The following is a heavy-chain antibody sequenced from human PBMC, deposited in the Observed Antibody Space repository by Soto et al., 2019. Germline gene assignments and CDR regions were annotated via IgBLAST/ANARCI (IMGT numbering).Heavy chain of an antibody. CDR3: ARARAQTTGYSGYELSYYFDY. CDR2: INPNSGGT. D-gene: IGHD5-12*01. Sequence: GASVKVSCKASGYTFTGYYMHWVRQAPGQGLEWMGWINPNSGGTNYAQKFQGWVTMTRDTSISTAYMELSRLRSDDTAVYYCARARAQTTGYSGYELSYYFDYWCQGTLVTVSS. J-gene: IGHJ4*02. V-gene: IGHV1-2*04. CDR1: GYTFTGYY.